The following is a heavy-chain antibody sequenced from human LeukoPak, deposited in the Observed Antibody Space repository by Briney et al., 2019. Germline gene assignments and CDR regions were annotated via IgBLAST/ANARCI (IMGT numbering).Heavy chain of an antibody. CDR2: ISYDGSNK. V-gene: IGHV3-30*04. Sequence: GGTLRLSCAVSGFTFSSYAMHWIRQAPGKGLVWVAVISYDGSNKCYADSVRGRFTISRDNSKNTLHLQMNSLRAEDTAVYYCARESIAARGGAFDIWGQGTMVTVSS. CDR3: ARESIAARGGAFDI. CDR1: GFTFSSYA. D-gene: IGHD6-6*01. J-gene: IGHJ3*02.